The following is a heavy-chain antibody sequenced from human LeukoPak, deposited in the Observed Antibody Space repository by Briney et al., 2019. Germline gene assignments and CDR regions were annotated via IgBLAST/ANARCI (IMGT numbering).Heavy chain of an antibody. D-gene: IGHD6-19*01. CDR3: ARVAMDPGAY. CDR1: GFIVSNNY. V-gene: IGHV3-66*01. J-gene: IGHJ4*02. CDR2: VYSGGST. Sequence: GGSLRLSCAASGFIVSNNYMSWVRQAPGMGLEWVSVVYSGGSTYYADSVEGRFTISRDNAKNSLYLQMNSLRAEDTAVYYCARVAMDPGAYWGQGTLVTVSS.